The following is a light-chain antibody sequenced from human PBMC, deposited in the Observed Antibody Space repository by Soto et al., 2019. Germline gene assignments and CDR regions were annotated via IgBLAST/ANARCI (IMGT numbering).Light chain of an antibody. J-gene: IGKJ5*01. CDR3: QPRSPWLT. V-gene: IGKV3-11*01. Sequence: IVLTQSPTTLSLWPGETAVLSCRASQSISSSLSWYQQRPGQAPRLLIYDASNRAPGIPARFSGSGSGTVFNLTISSLEPEDFALYYCQPRSPWLTFGQGTRLEIQ. CDR2: DAS. CDR1: QSISSS.